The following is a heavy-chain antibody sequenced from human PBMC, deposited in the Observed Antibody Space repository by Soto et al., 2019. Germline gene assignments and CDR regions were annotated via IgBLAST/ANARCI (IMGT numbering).Heavy chain of an antibody. V-gene: IGHV3-7*01. Sequence: GGSLRLSCAASGFTFSSYWMSWVRQAPGKGLEWVANIKQDGSEKYYVDSVKGRFTISRDNAKNSLYLQMNSLSAEDTAVYYCAREGAAIFGVVLPYYYYGMDVWGQGTTVTVSS. D-gene: IGHD3-3*01. CDR1: GFTFSSYW. J-gene: IGHJ6*02. CDR3: AREGAAIFGVVLPYYYYGMDV. CDR2: IKQDGSEK.